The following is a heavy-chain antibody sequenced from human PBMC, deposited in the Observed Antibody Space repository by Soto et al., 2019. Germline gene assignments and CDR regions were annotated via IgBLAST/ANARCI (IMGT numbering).Heavy chain of an antibody. CDR2: IWYDGSNK. Sequence: QVQLVESGGGVVQPGRSLRLSCAASGFTFSSYGMHWVRQAPGKGLEWVAVIWYDGSNKYYADSVKGRFTISRDNSKNTLDLQMNSLRAEDTAVYSCARVGAAAGTDYWGQGTLVTVSS. CDR3: ARVGAAAGTDY. CDR1: GFTFSSYG. D-gene: IGHD6-13*01. J-gene: IGHJ4*02. V-gene: IGHV3-33*01.